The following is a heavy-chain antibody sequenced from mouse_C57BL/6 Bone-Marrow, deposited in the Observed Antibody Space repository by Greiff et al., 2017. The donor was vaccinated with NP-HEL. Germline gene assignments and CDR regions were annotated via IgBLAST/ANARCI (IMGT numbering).Heavy chain of an antibody. J-gene: IGHJ4*01. CDR3: DRRACGYDAMDY. CDR1: GFNIKYTY. CDR2: IEPANGHT. V-gene: IGHV14-3*01. Sequence: EVKLQESVAELVRPGASVKLSCTASGFNIKYTYMHWVKQRPEQGLEWIGRIEPANGHTKYDPKFQGTATITADTSSNTAYLQLSSLKSEDTAIYYCDRRACGYDAMDYRGQGTSVTVSS. D-gene: IGHD6-1*01.